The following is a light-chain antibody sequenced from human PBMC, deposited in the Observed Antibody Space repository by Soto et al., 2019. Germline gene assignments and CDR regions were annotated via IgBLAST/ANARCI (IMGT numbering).Light chain of an antibody. CDR2: GGS. Sequence: IVLTQSPGTLSSSPGERVTLSCRASQSFRTTYLAWYQQRPGQAPRLLVYGGSARATGISDRFSGSGSGTDFTLTITGLEPDDFAVYYCQQYESSPVSCGQGTKLEIK. V-gene: IGKV3-20*01. J-gene: IGKJ2*03. CDR1: QSFRTTY. CDR3: QQYESSPVS.